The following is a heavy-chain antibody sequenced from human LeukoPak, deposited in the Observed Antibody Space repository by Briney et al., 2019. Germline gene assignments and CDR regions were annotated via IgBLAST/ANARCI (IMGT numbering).Heavy chain of an antibody. CDR2: IKEDGTEK. CDR3: ARGIHHLYLGPADY. D-gene: IGHD5-18*01. Sequence: GGSLRLSCAASGFTLSSYWMTWVRQAPGKGLEWVANIKEDGTEKYYVDSVRGRFTISRDNAKNSLYLHMNSLRADDTAIYYCARGIHHLYLGPADYWGQGTLVTVSS. J-gene: IGHJ4*02. CDR1: GFTLSSYW. V-gene: IGHV3-7*04.